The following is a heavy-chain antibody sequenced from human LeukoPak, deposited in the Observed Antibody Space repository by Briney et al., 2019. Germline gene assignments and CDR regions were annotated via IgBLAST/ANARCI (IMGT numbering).Heavy chain of an antibody. CDR3: AASGGDYYDSSGNDAFDI. V-gene: IGHV1-58*01. CDR1: GFTFTSSA. Sequence: SVKVSCKASGFTFTSSAVQWVRQARGQRLEWIGWIVDGSGNTNYAQKFQERVTITRDMSTSTAYMELSSLRSEDTAVYYCAASGGDYYDSSGNDAFDIWGQGTMVTVSS. CDR2: IVDGSGNT. J-gene: IGHJ3*02. D-gene: IGHD3-22*01.